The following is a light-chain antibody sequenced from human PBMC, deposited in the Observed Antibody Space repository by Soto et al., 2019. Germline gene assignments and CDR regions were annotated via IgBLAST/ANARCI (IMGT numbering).Light chain of an antibody. Sequence: EIVLTQSPATLSLSPGERATLSCRASQSVSSYLAWYQQKPGQAPRLLIYDASNRATGIPARFSGSGSGTDFTPTISSLEPEDFAVYYCQQRSNWLSTFGGGTKVDI. V-gene: IGKV3-11*01. CDR2: DAS. CDR1: QSVSSY. CDR3: QQRSNWLST. J-gene: IGKJ4*01.